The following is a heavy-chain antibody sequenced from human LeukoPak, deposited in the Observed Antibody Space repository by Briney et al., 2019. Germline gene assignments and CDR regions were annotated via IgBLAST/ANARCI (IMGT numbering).Heavy chain of an antibody. D-gene: IGHD4-17*01. J-gene: IGHJ4*02. CDR2: VSGSGGTT. CDR3: AKGREVFGDSRFDY. CDR1: GFTFSSYA. Sequence: PGGSLRLSCAASGFTFSSYAMSWVRQAPGKGLEWVSTVSGSGGTTSYADSVKGRFTISRDNSKNTLYLQMNRMTAEDTAVYYCAKGREVFGDSRFDYWGQGILVTVSS. V-gene: IGHV3-23*01.